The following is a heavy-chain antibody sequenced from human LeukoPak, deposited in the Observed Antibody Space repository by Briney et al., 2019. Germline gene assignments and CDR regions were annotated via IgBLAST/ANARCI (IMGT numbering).Heavy chain of an antibody. Sequence: GESLKISFKGSGYRFTSYWIGWVRPMPGKGLEWMGIIYPGDSDTRYSPSFQGQVTLSADKSISTAYLQWSSLKASDTAMYYCARHGLWFGELLPFDPWGQGTLVTVSS. V-gene: IGHV5-51*01. CDR1: GYRFTSYW. D-gene: IGHD3-10*01. CDR2: IYPGDSDT. CDR3: ARHGLWFGELLPFDP. J-gene: IGHJ5*02.